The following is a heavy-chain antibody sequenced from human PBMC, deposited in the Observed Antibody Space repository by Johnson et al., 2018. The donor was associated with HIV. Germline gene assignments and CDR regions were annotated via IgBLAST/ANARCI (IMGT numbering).Heavy chain of an antibody. D-gene: IGHD1-26*01. J-gene: IGHJ3*02. V-gene: IGHV3-7*01. CDR3: ARQGGANDAFDI. CDR1: GFTFGDYA. CDR2: MNRGGSEI. Sequence: VQLVESGGGLVQPGRSLRLSCTASGFTFGDYAMSWFRQAPGKGLEWVATMNRGGSEIFYVASVKGRFTISGAFAKNSLYRQMNSLSAGDTAVYYCARQGGANDAFDIWGQGTMVTVSS.